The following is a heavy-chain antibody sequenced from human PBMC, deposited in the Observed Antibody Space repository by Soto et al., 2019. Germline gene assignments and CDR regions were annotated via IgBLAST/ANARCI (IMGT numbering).Heavy chain of an antibody. D-gene: IGHD3-10*01. Sequence: GASVKVSCKASGYTFTSYGISWVRQAPGQGLEWMGWISAYNGNTNYAQKLQGRVTMTTDTSTSTAYMELRSLRSDDTAVYYCARDPVYYGSGTTFFDYWRQGTLVTVSS. CDR2: ISAYNGNT. J-gene: IGHJ4*02. V-gene: IGHV1-18*01. CDR1: GYTFTSYG. CDR3: ARDPVYYGSGTTFFDY.